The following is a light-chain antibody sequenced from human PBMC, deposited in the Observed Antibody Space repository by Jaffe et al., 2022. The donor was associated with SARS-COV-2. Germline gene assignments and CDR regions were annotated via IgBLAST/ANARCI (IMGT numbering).Light chain of an antibody. CDR2: DAS. V-gene: IGKV3-11*01. CDR1: QSVDSY. CDR3: QQRSNWPLT. J-gene: IGKJ4*01. Sequence: EIVLTQSPATLSLSPGERATLSCRASQSVDSYLVWYQQKPGQPPRLLIYDASNRATGIPARFSGSGSETDFTLNISNLEPEDVAVYYCQQRSNWPLTFGGGTKVEI.